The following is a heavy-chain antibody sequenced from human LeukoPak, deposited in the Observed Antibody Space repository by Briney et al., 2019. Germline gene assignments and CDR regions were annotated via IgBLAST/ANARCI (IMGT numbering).Heavy chain of an antibody. Sequence: ASVKVSCKAFGYTFTSNYMHWVRQAPGQGPEWMGVISPSGGSTTYAQKFQGRVTLTRDMSTSTDYLELSSLRSEDTAVYYCARVSDISVAAYFDYWGQGTLVTVSS. V-gene: IGHV1-46*01. J-gene: IGHJ4*02. CDR2: ISPSGGST. CDR3: ARVSDISVAAYFDY. CDR1: GYTFTSNY. D-gene: IGHD6-19*01.